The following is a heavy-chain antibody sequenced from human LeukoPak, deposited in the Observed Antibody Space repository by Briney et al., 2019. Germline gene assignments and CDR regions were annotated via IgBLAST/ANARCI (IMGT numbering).Heavy chain of an antibody. CDR3: ANCYDSSGFFAY. V-gene: IGHV7-4-1*02. CDR2: IDTNTGNP. D-gene: IGHD3-22*01. CDR1: GYTFTKYA. Sequence: ASVEVSCKGSGYTFTKYAISWVRQAPGQGLEYMGWIDTNTGNPTYAQGFTGRFVFSLDTSVSTAYLQISSLKTEDSAIYFCANCYDSSGFFAYWGQGTLVTVSS. J-gene: IGHJ4*02.